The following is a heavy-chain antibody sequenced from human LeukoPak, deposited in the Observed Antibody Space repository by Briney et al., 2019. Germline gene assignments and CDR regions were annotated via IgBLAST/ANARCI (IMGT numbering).Heavy chain of an antibody. J-gene: IGHJ4*02. D-gene: IGHD3-22*01. CDR3: ARSGVGYFYDSTGYYPLDY. V-gene: IGHV1-18*01. CDR2: ISAYTGNT. CDR1: GYTFTNYG. Sequence: ASVKVSCKASGYTFTNYGISWVRQAPGQGLEWMGWISAYTGNTNNAQNLQGRVTMTTDTSTGTAYMELRSLRSDDTAVYYCARSGVGYFYDSTGYYPLDYWGQGTLVTVSS.